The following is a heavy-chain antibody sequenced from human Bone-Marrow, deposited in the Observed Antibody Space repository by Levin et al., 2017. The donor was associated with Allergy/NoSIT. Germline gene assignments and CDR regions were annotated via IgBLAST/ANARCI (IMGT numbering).Heavy chain of an antibody. Sequence: GGSLRLSCAASGFTFRSYAMHWVRQAPGKGLEWVAVISYDGSDKYYADSVKGRFTISRDNSKNTLYLQMNSLRGEDTAVYYCATCPHSSSYYDYFDYWGQGTLVTVSS. J-gene: IGHJ4*02. V-gene: IGHV3-30-3*01. CDR1: GFTFRSYA. CDR3: ATCPHSSSYYDYFDY. D-gene: IGHD6-13*01. CDR2: ISYDGSDK.